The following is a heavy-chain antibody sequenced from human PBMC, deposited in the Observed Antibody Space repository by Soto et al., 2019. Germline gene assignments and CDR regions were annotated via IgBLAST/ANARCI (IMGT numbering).Heavy chain of an antibody. V-gene: IGHV4-59*01. Sequence: SETLSLTCTVSGGSISSYYWSWIRQPPGKGLEWIGYIYYSGSTNYNPSLKSRVTISVDTSKNQFSLKLSSVTAADTAVYYCARAGLLSNYYYYYMDVWGKGTTVNVSS. CDR2: IYYSGST. J-gene: IGHJ6*03. CDR3: ARAGLLSNYYYYYMDV. CDR1: GGSISSYY. D-gene: IGHD2-21*01.